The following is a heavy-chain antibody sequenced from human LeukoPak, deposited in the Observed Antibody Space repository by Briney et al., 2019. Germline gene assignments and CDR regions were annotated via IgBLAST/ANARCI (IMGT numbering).Heavy chain of an antibody. J-gene: IGHJ4*02. Sequence: KASETLSLTCAVYGGSFSGYYWSWIRQPPGKGLEWIGYIYYSGSTNYNPSLKSRVTISVDTSKNQFSLKLSSVTAADTAVYYCARSTVTTYNFDYWGQGTLVTVSS. CDR3: ARSTVTTYNFDY. D-gene: IGHD4-11*01. V-gene: IGHV4-59*01. CDR2: IYYSGST. CDR1: GGSFSGYY.